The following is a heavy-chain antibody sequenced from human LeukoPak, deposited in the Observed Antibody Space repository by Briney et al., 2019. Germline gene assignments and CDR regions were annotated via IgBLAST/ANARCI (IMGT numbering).Heavy chain of an antibody. CDR1: GFTFSSSW. CDR3: ATDVGAD. V-gene: IGHV3-7*01. CDR2: IKEDGSEK. J-gene: IGHJ4*02. Sequence: GWSLRLSCAASGFTFSSSWMTWVRQTPGKGLEWVANIKEDGSEKYYVDSVKGRFTISRDNAKNSLYLQMNSLRAEDTALYYCATDVGADWGQGTLVTVSS.